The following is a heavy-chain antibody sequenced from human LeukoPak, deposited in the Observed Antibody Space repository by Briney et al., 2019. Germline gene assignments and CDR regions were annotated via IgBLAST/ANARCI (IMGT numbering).Heavy chain of an antibody. Sequence: SETLSLTCTVSGGSISSYYWSWIRQPPGKGLEWIGYIYYSGSTNYNPSLKSRVTISVDTSKNQFSLKLSSVTAADTAVYYCATQTTVTTSFDYWGQGTLVTVSS. V-gene: IGHV4-59*01. CDR2: IYYSGST. J-gene: IGHJ4*02. CDR3: ATQTTVTTSFDY. D-gene: IGHD4-11*01. CDR1: GGSISSYY.